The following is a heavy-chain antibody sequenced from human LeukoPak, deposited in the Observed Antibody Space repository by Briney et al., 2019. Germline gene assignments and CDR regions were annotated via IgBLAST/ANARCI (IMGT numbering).Heavy chain of an antibody. Sequence: PGGSLRLSCAASGFTFSSYGMHWVRQAPGKGLEWVAVISYDGSNKYYADSVKGRFTISGDNSKNTLYLQMNSLRAEDTAVYYCAKSAGTSSVRGYFDYWGQGTLVTVSS. J-gene: IGHJ4*02. V-gene: IGHV3-30*18. CDR1: GFTFSSYG. D-gene: IGHD2-2*01. CDR2: ISYDGSNK. CDR3: AKSAGTSSVRGYFDY.